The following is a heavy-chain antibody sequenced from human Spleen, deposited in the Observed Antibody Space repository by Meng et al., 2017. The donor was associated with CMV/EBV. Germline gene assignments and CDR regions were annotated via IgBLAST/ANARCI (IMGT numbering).Heavy chain of an antibody. CDR1: GFIFKSYS. CDR3: AKDRRDYVWGSYVSDK. Sequence: GESLKISCAASGFIFKSYSIHWVRQAPGKGLEWITVISYDGNNKFYADFVKGRFTISRDNSKNTVYLQMNSLRTEDTAVYYCAKDRRDYVWGSYVSDKWGQGTLVTVSS. V-gene: IGHV3-30-3*01. D-gene: IGHD3-16*01. CDR2: ISYDGNNK. J-gene: IGHJ4*02.